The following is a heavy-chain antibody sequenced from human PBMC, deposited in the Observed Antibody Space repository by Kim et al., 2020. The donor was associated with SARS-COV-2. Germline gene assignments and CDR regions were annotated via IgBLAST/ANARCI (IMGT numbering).Heavy chain of an antibody. D-gene: IGHD2-15*01. CDR1: GFTFSVHG. V-gene: IGHV3-48*02. CDR3: ARDVLGYCIGGACFLFDS. CDR2: ISSSSSSI. Sequence: GGSLRLSCAAPGFTFSVHGMNWVRQTPGKGLEWVAYISSSSSSIYYADSVKGRFTISRDNAKGSLYLQMNSLTDEDTAVYYCARDVLGYCIGGACFLFDSWGQGTLVTVSS. J-gene: IGHJ4*02.